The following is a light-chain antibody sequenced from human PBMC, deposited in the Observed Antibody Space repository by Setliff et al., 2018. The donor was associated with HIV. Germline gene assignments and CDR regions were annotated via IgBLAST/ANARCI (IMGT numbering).Light chain of an antibody. V-gene: IGLV2-11*01. CDR2: DVT. Sequence: QSALTQPRSVSGSPGRSVTISCTGTSSDVGGYDYVSWIQQQPGKAPKLMIYDVTRRPSGVPDRFSGSRSGNTASLTISGLQAEDEADYYCCSWAGSSTYVFGTGTKVTVL. CDR3: CSWAGSSTYV. CDR1: SSDVGGYDY. J-gene: IGLJ1*01.